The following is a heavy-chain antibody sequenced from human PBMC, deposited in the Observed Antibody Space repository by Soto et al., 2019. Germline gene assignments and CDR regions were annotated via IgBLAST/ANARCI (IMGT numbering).Heavy chain of an antibody. Sequence: QVQLVQSGAEVKKPGASVKVSCKASGYTFTSYGISRVRQAPGQGLEWMGWISAYNGNTNYAQKLQGRVTMTTDTSTSTAYMELRSLRSDDTAVYYCARVDGYCSSTSCSLDFDYWGQGTLVTVSS. V-gene: IGHV1-18*01. CDR2: ISAYNGNT. J-gene: IGHJ4*02. D-gene: IGHD2-2*01. CDR3: ARVDGYCSSTSCSLDFDY. CDR1: GYTFTSYG.